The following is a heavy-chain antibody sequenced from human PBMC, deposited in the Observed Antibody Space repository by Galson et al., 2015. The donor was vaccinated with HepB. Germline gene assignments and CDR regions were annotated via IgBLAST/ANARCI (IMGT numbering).Heavy chain of an antibody. V-gene: IGHV1-46*01. CDR3: ARDLQRADYNPSGRYDY. CDR1: GYTFTSYY. J-gene: IGHJ4*02. D-gene: IGHD1-14*01. CDR2: INPSGGST. Sequence: SVKVSCKASGYTFTSYYMHWVRQAPGQGLEWMGIINPSGGSTSYAQKFQGRVTMTRDTSTSTVYMELSSLRSEDTAVYYCARDLQRADYNPSGRYDYWVQGTLVTVSS.